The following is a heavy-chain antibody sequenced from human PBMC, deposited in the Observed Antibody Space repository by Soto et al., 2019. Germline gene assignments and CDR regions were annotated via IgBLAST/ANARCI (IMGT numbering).Heavy chain of an antibody. CDR1: GFTFSNYA. V-gene: IGHV3-48*02. Sequence: EVQLVESGGGLVQPGGSLRLSCAGSGFTFSNYAMNWVRQAPGKGLEWVSYISHKSSATYHAYSVKGRFTIYRYNAPNSLYLQMNRLTDADPAIYYCARDPYSSTTVPIMDYWGRGTLVTVSS. CDR2: ISHKSSAT. CDR3: ARDPYSSTTVPIMDY. J-gene: IGHJ4*02. D-gene: IGHD4-17*01.